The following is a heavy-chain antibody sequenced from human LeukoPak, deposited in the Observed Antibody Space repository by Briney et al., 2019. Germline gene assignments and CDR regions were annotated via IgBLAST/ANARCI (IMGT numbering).Heavy chain of an antibody. D-gene: IGHD1-1*01. CDR3: ARGRHKGTTDVFDI. CDR2: ISAYNGNT. J-gene: IGHJ3*02. Sequence: ASVKVSCKASGYTFTIYGISWVRQAPGQGLEWMGWISAYNGNTNYAQKLQGRVTMTTNTSTSTAYMELRSLRSDDTAVYYCARGRHKGTTDVFDIWGQGTMVTVSS. CDR1: GYTFTIYG. V-gene: IGHV1-18*01.